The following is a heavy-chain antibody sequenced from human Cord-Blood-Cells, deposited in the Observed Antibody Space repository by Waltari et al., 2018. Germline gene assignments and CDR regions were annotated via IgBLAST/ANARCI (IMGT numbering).Heavy chain of an antibody. CDR3: ASHSSGWYDY. CDR1: GFTFRSYW. D-gene: IGHD6-19*01. Sequence: EVQLVESGGGLVQPGGSLRLSCAASGFTFRSYWLSWVRQAPGKGLEWVANIKQDGSEKYYVDSVKGRFTISRDNAKNSLYLQMNSLRAEDTAVYYCASHSSGWYDYWGQGTLVTVSS. J-gene: IGHJ4*02. V-gene: IGHV3-7*01. CDR2: IKQDGSEK.